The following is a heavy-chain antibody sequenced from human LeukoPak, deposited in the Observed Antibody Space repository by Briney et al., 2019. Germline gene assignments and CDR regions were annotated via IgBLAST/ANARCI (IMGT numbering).Heavy chain of an antibody. J-gene: IGHJ5*02. V-gene: IGHV3-33*01. CDR1: GFTFSSYG. CDR2: IWYDGSNK. Sequence: GRSLRLSCAASGFTFSSYGMHWVRQAPGKGLEWVAVIWYDGSNKYYADSVKGRFTISRHNSKNTLYLQMNSLRAEDTAVYYCARDNYDFWSGYYNNWFDPWGQGTLVTVSS. D-gene: IGHD3-3*01. CDR3: ARDNYDFWSGYYNNWFDP.